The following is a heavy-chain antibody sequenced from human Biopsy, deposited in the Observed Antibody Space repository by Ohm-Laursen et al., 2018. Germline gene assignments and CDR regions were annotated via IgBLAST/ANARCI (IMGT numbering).Heavy chain of an antibody. CDR1: GGTFGGSP. CDR3: AKDQLHTTSSVGAAFEI. V-gene: IGHV1-69*04. D-gene: IGHD1-7*01. CDR2: IIPVVCLT. Sequence: GSSVKVSCKASGGTFGGSPITWLRQAPGQGLEGIGRIIPVVCLTTYAPRFQGRVTVTADTSTNTVYMDLSSLRSEDTAVYYCAKDQLHTTSSVGAAFEIWGPGTLVTVS. J-gene: IGHJ3*02.